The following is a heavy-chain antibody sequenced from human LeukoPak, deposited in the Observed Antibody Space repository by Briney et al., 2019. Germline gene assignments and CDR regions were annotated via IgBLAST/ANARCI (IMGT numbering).Heavy chain of an antibody. CDR2: IYHSGST. CDR1: GGSISSGGYF. J-gene: IGHJ4*02. D-gene: IGHD4-23*01. Sequence: PSETLSLTCTVSGGSISSGGYFWSWVRQPPGKGLEWIGSIYHSGSTYYNPSLKSRVTISVDTSKNQFSLKLSSVTAADTAVYYCARDRSVYGGNPDYWGQGTLVTVSS. V-gene: IGHV4-39*07. CDR3: ARDRSVYGGNPDY.